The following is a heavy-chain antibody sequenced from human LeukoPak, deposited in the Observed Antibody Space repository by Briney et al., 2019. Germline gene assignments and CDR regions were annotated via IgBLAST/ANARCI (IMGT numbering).Heavy chain of an antibody. CDR1: GYSISSGYY. D-gene: IGHD5-24*01. J-gene: IGHJ4*02. CDR3: ARHRDGYHYYFDY. CDR2: IYHSGST. Sequence: SETLSLTWAVSGYSISSGYYWGWIRQPPGKGLEWIGSIYHSGSTYYNPSLKSRVTISVDTSKNQFSLKLSSVTAADTAVYYCARHRDGYHYYFDYWGQGTLVTVSS. V-gene: IGHV4-38-2*01.